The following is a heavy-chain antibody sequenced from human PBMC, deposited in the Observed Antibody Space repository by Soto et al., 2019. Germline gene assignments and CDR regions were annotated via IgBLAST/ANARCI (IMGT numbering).Heavy chain of an antibody. CDR3: ARFRSASGFDP. Sequence: QLQLQESGPGLVKPSETLSLTCTVSGGSISSTSYYWGWIRQPPGKGLDWIGTMYDSGSTYYNPSLKSRVNISVDTSKNQFSLKLGSVTAADTAVYYCARFRSASGFDPWGQGTLVTVSS. CDR2: MYDSGST. V-gene: IGHV4-39*01. J-gene: IGHJ5*02. CDR1: GGSISSTSYY.